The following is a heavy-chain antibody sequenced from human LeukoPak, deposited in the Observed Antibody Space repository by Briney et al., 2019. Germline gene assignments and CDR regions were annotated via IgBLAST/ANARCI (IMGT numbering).Heavy chain of an antibody. CDR2: IFYSGST. CDR3: AKIDYGDYTYWYFDL. Sequence: PETLSLTCTVSGGSISSYYWGWIRQPPGKGLEWIGYIFYSGSTNYNPSLKSRVTISVDTSKNQFSLRLSSVTAADTAVYYCAKIDYGDYTYWYFDLWGRGTLVTVSS. D-gene: IGHD4-17*01. CDR1: GGSISSYY. V-gene: IGHV4-59*01. J-gene: IGHJ2*01.